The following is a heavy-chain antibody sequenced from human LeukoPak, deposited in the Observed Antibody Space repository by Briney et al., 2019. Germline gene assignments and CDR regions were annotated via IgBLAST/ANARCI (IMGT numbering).Heavy chain of an antibody. CDR1: GGTFSSYA. CDR3: ARGGDGYNLEY. D-gene: IGHD5-24*01. Sequence: ASVKVSCKASGGTFSSYAFSWVRQAPGQGLEWMGGIILIFDTPNYAQKFQGRVTITTDESTSTAYMELSSLRSEDTAVYYCARGGDGYNLEYWGQGTLVTVSS. V-gene: IGHV1-69*05. J-gene: IGHJ4*02. CDR2: IILIFDTP.